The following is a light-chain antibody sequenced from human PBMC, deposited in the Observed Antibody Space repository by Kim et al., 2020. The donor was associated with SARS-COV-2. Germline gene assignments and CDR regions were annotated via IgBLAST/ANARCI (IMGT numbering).Light chain of an antibody. V-gene: IGLV3-1*01. Sequence: VSVSPGQTASITCSGDKLGDKYACWYQQKPGQSPVLVIYQDSKRPSGIPERFSGSNSGNTATLTISGTQAMDEADYYCQAWDTHVVFGGGTKVTVL. J-gene: IGLJ2*01. CDR3: QAWDTHVV. CDR1: KLGDKY. CDR2: QDS.